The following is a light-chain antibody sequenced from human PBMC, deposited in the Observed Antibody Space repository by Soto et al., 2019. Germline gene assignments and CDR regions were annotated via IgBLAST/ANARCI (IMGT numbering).Light chain of an antibody. V-gene: IGLV2-14*03. CDR3: SSYTTSSTLV. CDR1: SSDVGAYNY. J-gene: IGLJ3*02. Sequence: QSALTQPASVSGSPGQSITISCTGTSSDVGAYNYVSWFQQHPGKAPKLMIYDVSNRPSVVSNRFSGSKSGNTASLTISGLQAEDAADYYCSSYTTSSTLVFGGGTKVTVL. CDR2: DVS.